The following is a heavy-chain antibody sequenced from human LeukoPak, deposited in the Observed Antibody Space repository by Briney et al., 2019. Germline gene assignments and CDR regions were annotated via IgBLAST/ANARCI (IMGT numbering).Heavy chain of an antibody. Sequence: GGSLRLSCAASGFTFSSYEMNWVRQAPGKGLEWVSYISSSGSTIYYADSVKGRFTISRDNAKNSLYLQMNSLRAEDTAVYYCAKGRSTLYWFDPWGQGTLVTVSS. J-gene: IGHJ5*02. D-gene: IGHD2-8*01. V-gene: IGHV3-48*03. CDR2: ISSSGSTI. CDR3: AKGRSTLYWFDP. CDR1: GFTFSSYE.